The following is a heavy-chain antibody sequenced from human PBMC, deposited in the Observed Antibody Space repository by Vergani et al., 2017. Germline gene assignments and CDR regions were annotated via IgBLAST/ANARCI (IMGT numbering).Heavy chain of an antibody. CDR1: GFTFSSYA. V-gene: IGHV3-23*01. J-gene: IGHJ4*02. D-gene: IGHD5-24*01. CDR3: AIVQRWLQLTFDD. CDR2: ISGSGGST. Sequence: EVQLLESGGGLVQPGGSLRLSCAASGFTFSSYAMSWVRQAPGKGLEWVSAISGSGGSTYYADSVKGRFTISRDNSKNTLYLQMNSLRAEDTAVYYCAIVQRWLQLTFDDWGQGTLVTVSS.